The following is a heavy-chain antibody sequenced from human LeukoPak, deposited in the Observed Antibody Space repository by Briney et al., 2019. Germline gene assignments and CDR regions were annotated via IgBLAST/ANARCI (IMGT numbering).Heavy chain of an antibody. D-gene: IGHD3-3*01. V-gene: IGHV3-53*01. CDR3: AKVRYDFWSGYLGYYMDV. CDR2: IYSGGST. CDR1: GFTVSSNY. J-gene: IGHJ6*03. Sequence: GGSLRLSCAASGFTVSSNYMSWVRQAPGKGLEWVSVIYSGGSTYYADSVKGRFTISRDNSKNTLYLQMNSLRAEDTAVYYCAKVRYDFWSGYLGYYMDVWGKGTTVTVSS.